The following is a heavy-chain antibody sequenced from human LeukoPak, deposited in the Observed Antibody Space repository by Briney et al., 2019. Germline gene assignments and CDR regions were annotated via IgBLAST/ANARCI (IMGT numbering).Heavy chain of an antibody. D-gene: IGHD2-15*01. V-gene: IGHV5-51*01. Sequence: GESLKSSCKGSGYSFTSYWIGWVRQMPGKGLEWRGIIYPGDSDTRYSPSFQGQVTISADKSISTAYLQWSSLKASDTTMYYCARLAVVVVAAISAPPDYWGQGTLVTVSS. CDR2: IYPGDSDT. J-gene: IGHJ4*02. CDR3: ARLAVVVVAAISAPPDY. CDR1: GYSFTSYW.